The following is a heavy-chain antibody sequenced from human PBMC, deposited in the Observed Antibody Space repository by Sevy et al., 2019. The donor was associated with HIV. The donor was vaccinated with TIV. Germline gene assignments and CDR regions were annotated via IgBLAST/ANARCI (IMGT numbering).Heavy chain of an antibody. CDR2: INSDGTST. V-gene: IGHV3-74*01. CDR1: GFTFSSYW. Sequence: RGSLRLSCAASGFTFSSYWMHWVRQAPGKGLVWVSRINSDGTSTSYADSVKGRFTISRDNAKNTVFLKVNSLRAEDTATYYCARPSRTAPTGAFDSWGQGTLVTVSS. D-gene: IGHD7-27*01. CDR3: ARPSRTAPTGAFDS. J-gene: IGHJ4*02.